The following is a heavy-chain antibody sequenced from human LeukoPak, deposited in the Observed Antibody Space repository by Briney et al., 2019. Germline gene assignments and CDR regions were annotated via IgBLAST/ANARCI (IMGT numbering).Heavy chain of an antibody. V-gene: IGHV1-69*13. J-gene: IGHJ4*02. CDR1: GGTFSSYA. CDR2: IIPIFGTA. CDR3: ASLGRDGYNSDY. D-gene: IGHD5-24*01. Sequence: SVKVSCKASGGTFSSYAISWVRQAPGQGLEWMGGIIPIFGTANYAQKFQGRVTITADESTSTAYMELSSLRSEDTAVYYCASLGRDGYNSDYWGQGTLVTVSS.